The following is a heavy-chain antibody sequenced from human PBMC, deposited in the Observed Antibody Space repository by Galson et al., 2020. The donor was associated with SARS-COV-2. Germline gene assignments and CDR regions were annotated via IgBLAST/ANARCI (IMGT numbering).Heavy chain of an antibody. CDR2: TYYRSQWYN. J-gene: IGHJ3*01. CDR1: GDSVSTRRFA. Sequence: SETLSLTCAISGDSVSTRRFAWYWIRQSPSRGLEWLGRTYYRSQWYNEYALSVRSRITVNPDISRNQFSLQLKSVTPEDTAVYYCARGNYEFDVGGQGTVVTVS. D-gene: IGHD3-16*01. CDR3: ARGNYEFDV. V-gene: IGHV6-1*01.